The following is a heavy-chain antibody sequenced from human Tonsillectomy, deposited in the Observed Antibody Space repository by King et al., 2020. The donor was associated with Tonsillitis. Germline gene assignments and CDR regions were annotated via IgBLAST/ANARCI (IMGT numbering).Heavy chain of an antibody. CDR3: ARETADYGVGAFDI. D-gene: IGHD4-17*01. Sequence: VQLVESGGGVVQPGRSLRLSCAASGFTFSSYAMHWVRQAPGKGLEWVALISYDGSNKYYADSVKGRFTISRDNSKNTLYLQMNSLRTEDTAVYYCARETADYGVGAFDIWGQGTMVTVSS. CDR1: GFTFSSYA. J-gene: IGHJ3*02. CDR2: ISYDGSNK. V-gene: IGHV3-30-3*01.